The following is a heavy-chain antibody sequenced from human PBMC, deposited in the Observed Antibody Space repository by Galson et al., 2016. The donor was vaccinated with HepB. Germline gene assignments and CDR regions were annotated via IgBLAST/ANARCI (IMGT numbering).Heavy chain of an antibody. CDR3: AHGSGWLSDY. D-gene: IGHD6-19*01. CDR1: GFSLSSPAVG. Sequence: PALVKPTQTLTLTCTFSGFSLSSPAVGVGWIRQPPGKALEWLALIYWDDDKQYNASLRSRLTITKDSSRNQVVLTMTSMDPVGTATYYCAHGSGWLSDYWGQGILVTVSS. J-gene: IGHJ4*02. CDR2: IYWDDDK. V-gene: IGHV2-5*02.